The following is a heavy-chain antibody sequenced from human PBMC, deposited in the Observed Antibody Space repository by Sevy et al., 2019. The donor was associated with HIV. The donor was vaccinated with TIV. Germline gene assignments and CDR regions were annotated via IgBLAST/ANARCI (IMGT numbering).Heavy chain of an antibody. J-gene: IGHJ4*02. CDR1: GFTFSSSA. CDR3: ARDLFPYTSSWYDNY. CDR2: FSGSGSTT. Sequence: GGSLRLSCAGSGFTFSSSALSWVRQAPGKGLEWVSLFSGSGSTTYYADSVKGRFTISRDNSKNTLYLQMNSLRAEDTAVYYCARDLFPYTSSWYDNYWGQGTLVTVSS. V-gene: IGHV3-23*01. D-gene: IGHD6-13*01.